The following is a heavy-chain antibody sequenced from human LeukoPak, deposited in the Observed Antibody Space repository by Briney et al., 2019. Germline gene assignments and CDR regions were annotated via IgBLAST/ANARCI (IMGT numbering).Heavy chain of an antibody. V-gene: IGHV4-39*07. CDR1: GGSISSSSYY. Sequence: SETLSLTCTVSGGSISSSSYYWGWIRQPPGKGLEWIGSIYYSGTTYYNPSLKSRVTISVDTSKNQFSLKLSSVTAADTAVYYCARVYRAASGLVLRFLEWSPRGRYYYYYYMDVWGKGTTVTVSS. J-gene: IGHJ6*03. CDR2: IYYSGTT. D-gene: IGHD3-3*01. CDR3: ARVYRAASGLVLRFLEWSPRGRYYYYYYMDV.